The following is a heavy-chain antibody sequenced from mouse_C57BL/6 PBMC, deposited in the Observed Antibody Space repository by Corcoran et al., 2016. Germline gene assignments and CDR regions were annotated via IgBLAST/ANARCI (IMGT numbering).Heavy chain of an antibody. CDR1: GYTFTDYY. V-gene: IGHV1-26*01. CDR3: ARQEPSYYAMDY. CDR2: INPNNGGT. Sequence: EVQLQQSGPELVKPGASVKISCMASGYTFTDYYMNWVKQSHGKSLEWIGDINPNNGGTSYNQKFTGKATLTVDKSSSTAYMELRSLTSEDSAVYYCARQEPSYYAMDYWGQGTSVTVSS. J-gene: IGHJ4*01.